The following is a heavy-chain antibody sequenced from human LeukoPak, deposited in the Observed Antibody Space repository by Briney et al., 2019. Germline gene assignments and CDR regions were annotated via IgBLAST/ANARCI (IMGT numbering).Heavy chain of an antibody. D-gene: IGHD4-17*01. CDR1: GSSISSGYS. CDR3: ARVRDGDYCDY. Sequence: SDTLSLTCVVSGSSISSGYSWGWIRQTTGEGVEWIGSIYHSASTYYKPSLKSRVTISVDTSKNQFSLKLTSVTAADTAVYYCARVRDGDYCDYWGQGILVTVSS. CDR2: IYHSAST. V-gene: IGHV4-38-2*01. J-gene: IGHJ4*02.